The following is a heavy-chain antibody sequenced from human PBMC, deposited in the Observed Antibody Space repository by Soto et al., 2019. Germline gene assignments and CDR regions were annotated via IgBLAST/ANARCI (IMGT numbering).Heavy chain of an antibody. D-gene: IGHD6-19*01. CDR3: ARRPSTGWNYFDY. CDR2: IYPGDSDS. CDR1: GYSFTNYW. J-gene: IGHJ4*02. V-gene: IGHV5-51*01. Sequence: PGESLKISCKGSGYSFTNYWIGWVRQMPGKGLEWMAIIYPGDSDSRYSPSFQGQVTISADKSISTAYLRWSSLRASDSAMYYCARRPSTGWNYFDYWGQGTLVTVSS.